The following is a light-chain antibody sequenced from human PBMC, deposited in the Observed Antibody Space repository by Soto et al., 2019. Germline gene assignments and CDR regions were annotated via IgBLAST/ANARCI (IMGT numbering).Light chain of an antibody. CDR3: AAWDDNLNGYWV. Sequence: QSVLTQPPSASGTPGQRVTISCSGSSSNIARNTVNWYQQLPGTAPKLLIYSDNKRPSGVPDRFSGSKSGTSASLAISGLQSADEADYYCAAWDDNLNGYWVFGGGTKLTVL. J-gene: IGLJ3*02. CDR1: SSNIARNT. V-gene: IGLV1-44*01. CDR2: SDN.